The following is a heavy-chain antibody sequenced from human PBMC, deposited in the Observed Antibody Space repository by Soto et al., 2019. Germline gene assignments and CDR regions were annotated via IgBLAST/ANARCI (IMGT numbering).Heavy chain of an antibody. D-gene: IGHD3-10*01. J-gene: IGHJ4*02. V-gene: IGHV1-24*01. Sequence: ASVKVSCKVSGYTLTELSMHWVRQAPGKGLEWMGGFDPEDGETIYAQKFQGRVTMTEDTSTDTAYMELSSLSSEDTAVYYCATAAYYYGSGIFYRFDYWGQGTLVTVSS. CDR3: ATAAYYYGSGIFYRFDY. CDR1: GYTLTELS. CDR2: FDPEDGET.